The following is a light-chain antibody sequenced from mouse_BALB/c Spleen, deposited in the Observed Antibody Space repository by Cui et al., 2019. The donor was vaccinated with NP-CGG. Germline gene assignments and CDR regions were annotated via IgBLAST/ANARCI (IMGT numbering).Light chain of an antibody. CDR2: GTN. Sequence: AVVTQESAPTTSPGASVTLTCRSSTGAVTTSNYANWVQEKPDHLFTGLIGGTNNRAPGVPARFSGSLIGDKAAFTITGAQTEDEAIYFCALWYSNHWVFGGGTKLTVL. V-gene: IGLV1*01. CDR1: TGAVTTSNY. J-gene: IGLJ1*01. CDR3: ALWYSNHWV.